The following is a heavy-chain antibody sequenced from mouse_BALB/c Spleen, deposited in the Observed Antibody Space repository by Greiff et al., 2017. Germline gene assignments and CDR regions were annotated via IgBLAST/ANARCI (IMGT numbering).Heavy chain of an antibody. CDR1: GFSLTGYG. V-gene: IGHV2-6-7*01. Sequence: VQLQESGPGLVAPSQSLSITCTVSGFSLTGYGVNWVRQPPGKGLEWLGMIWGDGSTDYNSALKSRLSISKDNSKSQVFLKMNSLQTDDTARYYCARDFPYYYGSKDWYFDVWGAGTTVTVSS. J-gene: IGHJ1*01. D-gene: IGHD1-1*01. CDR3: ARDFPYYYGSKDWYFDV. CDR2: IWGDGST.